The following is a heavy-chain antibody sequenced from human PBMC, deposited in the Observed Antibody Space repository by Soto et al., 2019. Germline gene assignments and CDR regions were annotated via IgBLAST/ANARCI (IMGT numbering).Heavy chain of an antibody. CDR2: ISSSSSYI. Sequence: EVQLVESGGGLVKPGGSLRLSCAASGFTFSSYSMNWVRQAPGKGLEWVSSISSSSSYIYYADSVKGRFTISRDNAKNSLYLQMNSLRAEDTAVYYCAREGYGDLREYFQHWGQGTLVTVSS. CDR3: AREGYGDLREYFQH. D-gene: IGHD4-17*01. CDR1: GFTFSSYS. V-gene: IGHV3-21*01. J-gene: IGHJ1*01.